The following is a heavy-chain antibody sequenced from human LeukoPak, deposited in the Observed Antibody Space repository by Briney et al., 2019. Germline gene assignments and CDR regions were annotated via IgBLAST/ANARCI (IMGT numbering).Heavy chain of an antibody. CDR3: ARVPSYGGNSGGAFDI. Sequence: SETLSLTCAVYGGSFSGYYWSWIRQPPGKGLEWIGEINHSGSTNYNPSLKSRVTISVDTSKNQFSLKLSSVTAADTAVYYCARVPSYGGNSGGAFDIWGQGTMVTVSS. D-gene: IGHD4-23*01. J-gene: IGHJ3*02. V-gene: IGHV4-34*01. CDR2: INHSGST. CDR1: GGSFSGYY.